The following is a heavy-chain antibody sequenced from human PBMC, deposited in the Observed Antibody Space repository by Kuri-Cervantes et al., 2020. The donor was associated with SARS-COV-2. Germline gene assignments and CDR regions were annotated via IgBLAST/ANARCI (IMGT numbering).Heavy chain of an antibody. CDR1: GGTFSSYA. J-gene: IGHJ6*02. V-gene: IGHV1-69*13. CDR2: IIPIFGTA. CDR3: PIVITIFGVAPYRDGYYYGMDV. D-gene: IGHD3-3*01. Sequence: SVKVSCKASGGTFSSYAISWVRQAPGQGLEWMGGIIPIFGTANYAQKFHGRVTINAHESTRTDYMELSILRSEDTAVYYCPIVITIFGVAPYRDGYYYGMDVWGQGTTVTVSS.